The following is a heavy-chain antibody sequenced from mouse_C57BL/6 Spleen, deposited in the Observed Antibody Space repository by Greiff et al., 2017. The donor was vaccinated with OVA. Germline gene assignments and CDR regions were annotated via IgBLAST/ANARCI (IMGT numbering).Heavy chain of an antibody. Sequence: VMLVESGAELVKPGASVKISCKASGYAFSSYWMNWVKQRPGKGLEWIRQIYPGDGDTNYNGKFKGKATLTADKSSSTAYMQLSSLTSEDSAVYFCARKVYWYFDVWGTGTTVTVSS. CDR1: GYAFSSYW. V-gene: IGHV1-80*01. CDR2: IYPGDGDT. D-gene: IGHD2-14*01. CDR3: ARKVYWYFDV. J-gene: IGHJ1*03.